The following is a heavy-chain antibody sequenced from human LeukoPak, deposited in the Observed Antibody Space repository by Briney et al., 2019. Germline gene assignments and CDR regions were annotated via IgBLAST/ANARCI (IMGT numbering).Heavy chain of an antibody. CDR3: ARGAWYYNSNGSPATLDH. CDR1: GFTVSSNY. D-gene: IGHD3-22*01. J-gene: IGHJ4*02. CDR2: IYSGGST. Sequence: GGSLRLSCAASGFTVSSNYMSWVRQAPGKGLEWVSVIYSGGSTYYADSVKGRFTISRHNSKNTLYLQMNSLRAEDTAVYYCARGAWYYNSNGSPATLDHWGQGTLVTVSS. V-gene: IGHV3-53*04.